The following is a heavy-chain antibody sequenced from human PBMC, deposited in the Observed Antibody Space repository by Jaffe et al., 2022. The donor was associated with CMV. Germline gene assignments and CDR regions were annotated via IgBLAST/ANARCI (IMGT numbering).Heavy chain of an antibody. CDR1: GFTFDDYT. J-gene: IGHJ4*02. Sequence: EVQLVESGGVVVQPGGSLRLSCAASGFTFDDYTMHWVRQAPGKGLEWVSLISWDGGSTYYADSVKGRFTISRDNSKNSLYLQMNSLRTEDTALYYCAKDMFGGSGWYGPGGYWGQGTLVTVSS. V-gene: IGHV3-43*01. CDR3: AKDMFGGSGWYGPGGY. D-gene: IGHD6-19*01. CDR2: ISWDGGST.